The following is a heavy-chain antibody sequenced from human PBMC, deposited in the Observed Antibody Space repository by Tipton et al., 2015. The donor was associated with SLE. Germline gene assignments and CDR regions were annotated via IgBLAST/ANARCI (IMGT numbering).Heavy chain of an antibody. Sequence: SLRLSCSASGFTFSAYWLSWVRQAPGKGLEWVASIRQDGSERNYGDSVKGRFTISRDNAKKSLYLQMNSLRAEDTAVYFCARDEGGWYHNRVFDSWGQGTLVTVSS. CDR2: IRQDGSER. CDR3: ARDEGGWYHNRVFDS. V-gene: IGHV3-7*01. J-gene: IGHJ4*02. CDR1: GFTFSAYW. D-gene: IGHD6-19*01.